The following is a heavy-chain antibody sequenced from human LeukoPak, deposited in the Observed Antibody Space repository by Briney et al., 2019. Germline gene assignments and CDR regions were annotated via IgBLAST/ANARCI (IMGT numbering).Heavy chain of an antibody. Sequence: GGSLRLSCAASGFTFSSYAMSWVRQAPGKGLEWVSAISGSGGSIYYADSVKGRFTISRDNSKNTLYLQMNSLRAEDTAVYYCAKMRKPQGTTYYDFWSGYYYGMDVWGQGTTVTVSS. J-gene: IGHJ6*02. V-gene: IGHV3-23*01. CDR1: GFTFSSYA. CDR3: AKMRKPQGTTYYDFWSGYYYGMDV. D-gene: IGHD3-3*01. CDR2: ISGSGGSI.